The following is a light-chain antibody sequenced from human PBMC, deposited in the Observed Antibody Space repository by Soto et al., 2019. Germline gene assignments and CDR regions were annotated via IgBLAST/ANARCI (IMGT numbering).Light chain of an antibody. J-gene: IGKJ1*01. CDR3: QQYVNSPWT. V-gene: IGKV3-20*01. CDR1: QSVNSNY. Sequence: DIVLTQSPCTVSLSLGERATISCRASQSVNSNYLAWYQQKPGQAPRLIFSGASSRATGIPERFSGSGSGTDFTLTISSLEPEDFAAYYCQQYVNSPWTFGQGTQVEIK. CDR2: GAS.